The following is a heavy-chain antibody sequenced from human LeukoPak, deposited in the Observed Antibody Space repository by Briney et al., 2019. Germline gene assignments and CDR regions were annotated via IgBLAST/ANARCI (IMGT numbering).Heavy chain of an antibody. J-gene: IGHJ5*02. D-gene: IGHD2-2*01. V-gene: IGHV4-59*08. Sequence: NSSETLSLTCTVSGGSISSYYWSWIRQPPGKGLEWIGYIYYSGSTNYNPSLKSRVTISVDTSKNQFSLKLSSVTAADTAVYYCARWEYQLQSSWFDPWGQGTLVTVSS. CDR2: IYYSGST. CDR1: GGSISSYY. CDR3: ARWEYQLQSSWFDP.